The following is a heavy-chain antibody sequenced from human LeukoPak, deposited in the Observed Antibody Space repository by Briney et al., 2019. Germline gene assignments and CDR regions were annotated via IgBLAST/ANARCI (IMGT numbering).Heavy chain of an antibody. D-gene: IGHD1-7*01. V-gene: IGHV1-69*05. CDR3: ARDQLELRGNWFDP. CDR2: IIPIFGTA. Sequence: ASVKVSCKASGGTFISYAISWVRQAPGQGLEWMGGIIPIFGTANYAQKFEGRVTITTDESTSTAYMELSSLRSEDTAVYYCARDQLELRGNWFDPWGQGTLVTVPS. J-gene: IGHJ5*02. CDR1: GGTFISYA.